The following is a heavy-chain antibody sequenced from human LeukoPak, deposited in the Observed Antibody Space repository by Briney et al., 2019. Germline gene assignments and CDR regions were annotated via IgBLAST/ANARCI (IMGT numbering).Heavy chain of an antibody. CDR3: GRGLGCSGGSCYDSICFTYSYYYMDV. V-gene: IGHV4-34*01. CDR2: INHSGST. CDR1: GRSFSGYY. J-gene: IGHJ6*03. D-gene: IGHD2-15*01. Sequence: SETLSLTCAVYGRSFSGYYWSWIRQPPGKGLEWIGEINHSGSTNYNPSLKSRVTISVDTSKNQFSLKLSSVTAADTAVYSCGRGLGCSGGSCYDSICFTYSYYYMDVWAKGPRSPSP.